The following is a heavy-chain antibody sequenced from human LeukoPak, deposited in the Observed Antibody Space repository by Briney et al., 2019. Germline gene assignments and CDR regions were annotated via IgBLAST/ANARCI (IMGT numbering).Heavy chain of an antibody. CDR3: AKDGIYSSSWFIVYYFDY. V-gene: IGHV3-53*01. CDR1: GFTVSSSY. D-gene: IGHD6-13*01. CDR2: LYRGDSA. J-gene: IGHJ4*02. Sequence: GGSLRLSCAASGFTVSSSYMYWVRQAPGKGLEWVSFLYRGDSAIYADSVKGRFTISRDNSKNTLYLQMSSLRAEDTAVYYCAKDGIYSSSWFIVYYFDYWGQGTLVTVSS.